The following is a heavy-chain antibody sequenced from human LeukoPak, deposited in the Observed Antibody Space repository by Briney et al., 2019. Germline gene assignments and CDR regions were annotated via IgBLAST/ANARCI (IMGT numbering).Heavy chain of an antibody. CDR1: GASMRSETHY. CDR3: ARDLGYQLLY. V-gene: IGHV4-31*03. CDR2: IYYTAGA. D-gene: IGHD2-2*01. J-gene: IGHJ4*02. Sequence: SETLSLTCNVSGASMRSETHYWSWLRQHPGTGPEWIAYIYYTAGAYYNPSLESRVSISLDASENQFSLRLSSVTAADTAVYYCARDLGYQLLYWGQGIQVTVSS.